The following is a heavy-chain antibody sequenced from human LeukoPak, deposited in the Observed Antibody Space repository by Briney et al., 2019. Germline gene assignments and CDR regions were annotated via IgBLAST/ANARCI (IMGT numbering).Heavy chain of an antibody. J-gene: IGHJ1*01. CDR2: IYFTGST. CDR3: ARDYSDSSGYSPFQH. CDR1: GGSISSNY. V-gene: IGHV4-59*01. Sequence: SETLSLTRTVSGGSISSNYWNWIRQPPGKGLGWIGFIYFTGSTIYNPSLKSRVTISVDTSKNQFSLRLTSVTAADTAVYYCARDYSDSSGYSPFQHWGQGTLVTVSS. D-gene: IGHD3-22*01.